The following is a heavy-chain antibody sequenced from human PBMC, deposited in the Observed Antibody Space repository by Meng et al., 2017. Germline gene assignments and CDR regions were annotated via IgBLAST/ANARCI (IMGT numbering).Heavy chain of an antibody. CDR3: ARELKEQSFAWGY. CDR2: INNSGST. D-gene: IGHD3-16*01. V-gene: IGHV4-34*01. J-gene: IGHJ4*02. Sequence: VQLQQWGGGLLQSSEPLLTPWGVYGGSFSCYYRRWIRQPAGKGLEWIGEINNSGSTNYNPSLKSRVTISVDTSKNQFSLKLCSVTAADTAVYYCARELKEQSFAWGYWGQGTLVTVSS. CDR1: GGSFSCYY.